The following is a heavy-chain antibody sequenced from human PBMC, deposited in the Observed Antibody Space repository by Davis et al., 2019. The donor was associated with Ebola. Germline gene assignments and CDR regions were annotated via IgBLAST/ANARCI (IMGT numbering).Heavy chain of an antibody. CDR2: IDPSDSYT. V-gene: IGHV5-10-1*01. J-gene: IGHJ6*03. Sequence: GESLKISCKGSGYSFTSYWISWVRQMPGKGLEWMGRIDPSDSYTNYSPSFQGHVTISADKSISTAYLQWSSLKASDTAMYYCARLGVAKQLPYYYYYMDVWGKGTTVTVSS. CDR3: ARLGVAKQLPYYYYYMDV. D-gene: IGHD6-6*01. CDR1: GYSFTSYW.